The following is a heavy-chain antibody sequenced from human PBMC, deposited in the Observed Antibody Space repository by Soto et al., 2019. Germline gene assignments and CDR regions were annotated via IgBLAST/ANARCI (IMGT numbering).Heavy chain of an antibody. CDR2: IYPGDSDA. CDR1: GYSFTKYW. Sequence: PGESLKISCKGSGYSFTKYWIGWVRQMPGKGLEWMGIIYPGDSDARYSPSFQGQVIISADKSINTAYLQWSSLQASDTAVYYCARTYSGTLPPPLYFDYWGQGTHVSVS. CDR3: ARTYSGTLPPPLYFDY. V-gene: IGHV5-51*01. D-gene: IGHD1-26*01. J-gene: IGHJ4*02.